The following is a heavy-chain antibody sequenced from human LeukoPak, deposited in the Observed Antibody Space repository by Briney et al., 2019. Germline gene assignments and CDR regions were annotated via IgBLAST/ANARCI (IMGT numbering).Heavy chain of an antibody. D-gene: IGHD3-22*01. Sequence: SETPSLTCTVSGGSISSYYWSWIRQPAGKGLEWIGRIYTSGSTNYNPSLKSRVTMSVDTSKNQFSLKLSSVTATDTAVYYCARAPHYYDSSGYLYWGQGTLVTVSS. CDR3: ARAPHYYDSSGYLY. V-gene: IGHV4-4*07. CDR1: GGSISSYY. CDR2: IYTSGST. J-gene: IGHJ4*02.